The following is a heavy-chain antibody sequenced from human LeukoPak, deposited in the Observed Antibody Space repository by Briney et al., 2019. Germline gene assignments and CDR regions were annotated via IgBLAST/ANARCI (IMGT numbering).Heavy chain of an antibody. V-gene: IGHV3-64D*09. D-gene: IGHD3-22*01. J-gene: IGHJ4*02. CDR2: ISSNGGRP. Sequence: GRSLRLSCSASGFTFSWYAMHWVRQAPGKGLESVSGISSNGGRPYYADSVKGRFTISRDNSKNTLYLQMSSLRAEDTAVYYCVKDEYYDSTGYYTYWGQGTLVTVPS. CDR3: VKDEYYDSTGYYTY. CDR1: GFTFSWYA.